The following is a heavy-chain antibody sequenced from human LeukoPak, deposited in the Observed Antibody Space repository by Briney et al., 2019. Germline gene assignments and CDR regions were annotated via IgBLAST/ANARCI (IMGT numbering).Heavy chain of an antibody. J-gene: IGHJ6*03. Sequence: GGSLRLSCAASGFTFSSYSMNWVRQAPGKGLEWVSSISSSSSYIYYADSVKGRFTISRDNAKNSLYLQMNSLRAEDTAVYYCARDGLLWFGETIHYYMDVWGKGTTVTISS. CDR3: ARDGLLWFGETIHYYMDV. V-gene: IGHV3-21*01. D-gene: IGHD3-10*01. CDR2: ISSSSSYI. CDR1: GFTFSSYS.